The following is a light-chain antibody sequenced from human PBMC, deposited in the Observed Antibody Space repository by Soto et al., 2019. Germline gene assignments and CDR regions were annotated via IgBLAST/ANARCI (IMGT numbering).Light chain of an antibody. J-gene: IGKJ1*01. CDR2: GAS. CDR1: RGIYTH. Sequence: DIQMAQSPSSLSASVGDRVTITCRASRGIYTHLAWYQQKPGNAPKLLIYGASTLQSGVPSRFSASGSGTDFFLTISGLQSEDVVTYFCQTYDKAPWTFGPGTRV. CDR3: QTYDKAPWT. V-gene: IGKV1-27*01.